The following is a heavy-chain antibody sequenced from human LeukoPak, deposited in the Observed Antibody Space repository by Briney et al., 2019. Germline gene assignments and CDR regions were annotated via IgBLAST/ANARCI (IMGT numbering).Heavy chain of an antibody. V-gene: IGHV1-18*01. J-gene: IGHJ4*02. CDR1: GYTFTTYG. CDR2: ISAYNGNT. Sequence: GPSVSVSSAPSGYTFTTYGISWVRQAPGQGRGWSGWISAYNGNTNYTQKLQGRVTITTDTSTSTAYMELRSLRSADTAVYYCARFYDPVWGSYRLTNFYFDYWGQGTLVTVSS. D-gene: IGHD3-16*02. CDR3: ARFYDPVWGSYRLTNFYFDY.